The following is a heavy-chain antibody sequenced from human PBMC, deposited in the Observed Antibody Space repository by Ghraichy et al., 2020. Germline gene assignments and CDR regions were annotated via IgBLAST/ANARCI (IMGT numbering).Heavy chain of an antibody. J-gene: IGHJ6*02. CDR2: IRYDGSNK. D-gene: IGHD6-6*01. V-gene: IGHV3-30*02. CDR1: GFTFSSYG. Sequence: GGSLRLSCAASGFTFSSYGMHWVRQAPGKGLEWVAFIRYDGSNKYYADSVKGRFTISRDNSKNTLYLQMNSLRAEDTAVYYCAGYSSSSLYYYYGMDVWGQGTTVTVSS. CDR3: AGYSSSSLYYYYGMDV.